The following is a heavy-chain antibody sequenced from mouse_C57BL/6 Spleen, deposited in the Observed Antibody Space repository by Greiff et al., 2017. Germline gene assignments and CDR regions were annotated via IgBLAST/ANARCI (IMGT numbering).Heavy chain of an antibody. J-gene: IGHJ3*01. CDR2: IRNKANGYTT. CDR1: GFTFTDYY. CDR3: ARPLITTGWFAD. V-gene: IGHV7-3*01. D-gene: IGHD1-1*01. Sequence: VKVEESGGGLVQPGGSLSLSCAASGFTFTDYYMSWVRQPPGQALEWLGFIRNKANGYTTEYSASVKGRFTISSDNSHSILYLQMNARGAEDSATFYCARPLITTGWFADWGQGTLVTVAA.